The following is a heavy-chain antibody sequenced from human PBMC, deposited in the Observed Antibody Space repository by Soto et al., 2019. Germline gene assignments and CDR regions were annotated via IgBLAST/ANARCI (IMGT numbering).Heavy chain of an antibody. CDR1: GYTFSSSG. CDR3: AKADSNYAGRFSYYYMDV. D-gene: IGHD4-4*01. J-gene: IGHJ6*03. CDR2: LSGYNGNT. V-gene: IGHV1-18*01. Sequence: QVQLVQSGTEVKTPGASVKVSCKASGYTFSSSGISWARQAPVQGLEWMGWLSGYNGNTHYSQKFQGKVTMTTDTSTSTAYMELRNLRSDDTAVYYCAKADSNYAGRFSYYYMDVWGTGTMVTVS.